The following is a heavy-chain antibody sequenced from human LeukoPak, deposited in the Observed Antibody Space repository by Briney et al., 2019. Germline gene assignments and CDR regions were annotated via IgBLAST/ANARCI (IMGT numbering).Heavy chain of an antibody. Sequence: SETLSLTCAVYGGSFSGYYWSWIRQPPGKGLEWIGEINHSGSTNYNPSLKSRVTISVDTSKNQFSLKLSSVTAADTAVYYCARGLRGSSGYYNWFDTWGQGTLVTVSS. CDR3: ARGLRGSSGYYNWFDT. D-gene: IGHD3-22*01. V-gene: IGHV4-34*01. CDR1: GGSFSGYY. CDR2: INHSGST. J-gene: IGHJ5*02.